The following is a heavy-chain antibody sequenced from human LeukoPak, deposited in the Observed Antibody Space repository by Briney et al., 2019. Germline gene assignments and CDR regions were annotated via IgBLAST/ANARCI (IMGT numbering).Heavy chain of an antibody. Sequence: GGSLRLSCAASGFTFNSYGMHWVRQAPGKGLEWVAFIRYDGSNKYYADSVKGRFTISRDNSKNTLYLQMNSLRAEDTAVYYCAKGGRGYSYGPFDYWGQGTLVTVSS. CDR2: IRYDGSNK. J-gene: IGHJ4*02. CDR3: AKGGRGYSYGPFDY. CDR1: GFTFNSYG. D-gene: IGHD5-18*01. V-gene: IGHV3-30*02.